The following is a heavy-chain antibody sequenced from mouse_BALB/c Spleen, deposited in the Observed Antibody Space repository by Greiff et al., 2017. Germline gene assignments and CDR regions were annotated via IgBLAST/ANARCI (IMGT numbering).Heavy chain of an antibody. Sequence: EVQLQESGPELVKPGASVKMSCNASGYTFTSYVMHWVKQKPGQGLEWIGYINPYNDGTKYNEKFKGKATLTSDKSSSTAYMELSSLTSEDSAVYYCAGSRDYFDYWGQGTTLTVSS. CDR2: INPYNDGT. J-gene: IGHJ2*01. CDR1: GYTFTSYV. V-gene: IGHV1-14*01. CDR3: AGSRDYFDY.